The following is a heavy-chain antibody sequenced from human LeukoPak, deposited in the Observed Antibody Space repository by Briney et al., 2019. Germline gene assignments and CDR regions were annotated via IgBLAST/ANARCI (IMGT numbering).Heavy chain of an antibody. J-gene: IGHJ4*02. Sequence: GESLKISCKGSGYSFTNYWIGWVRQKPGQGLEWMGIIYPGDSDTRYHPAFQGQVTFSADKSISTAYLQWSSLKASDTAVYYCVTLPYSRSSPLDYWGQGTLVTVSS. D-gene: IGHD6-6*01. V-gene: IGHV5-51*01. CDR1: GYSFTNYW. CDR3: VTLPYSRSSPLDY. CDR2: IYPGDSDT.